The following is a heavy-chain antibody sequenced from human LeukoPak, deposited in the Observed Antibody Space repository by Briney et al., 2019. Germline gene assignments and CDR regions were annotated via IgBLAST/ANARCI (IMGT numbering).Heavy chain of an antibody. Sequence: PGGSLRLSCAASGFTFDDYAMHWVRQAPGKGLEWVSGISWNSGSIGYADSVKGRFTISRDNAKNSLYLQMNSLRAEDTALYYCAKGSDSSSWYPFDYWGQGTLVTASS. CDR1: GFTFDDYA. J-gene: IGHJ4*02. CDR2: ISWNSGSI. V-gene: IGHV3-9*01. CDR3: AKGSDSSSWYPFDY. D-gene: IGHD6-13*01.